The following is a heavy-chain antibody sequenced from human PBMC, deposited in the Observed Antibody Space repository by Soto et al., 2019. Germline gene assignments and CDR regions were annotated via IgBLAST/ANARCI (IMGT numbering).Heavy chain of an antibody. CDR3: AKHDYGDYKLYDC. Sequence: LRLSCAASGFTFSNYAMIWVRQAPGKGLEWVSSISESGGSTFNADSVKGRFTISRDNFKNTLYLQMNSLRAEDTAVYYCAKHDYGDYKLYDCWGQGTLVTVSS. CDR2: ISESGGST. CDR1: GFTFSNYA. J-gene: IGHJ4*02. D-gene: IGHD4-17*01. V-gene: IGHV3-23*01.